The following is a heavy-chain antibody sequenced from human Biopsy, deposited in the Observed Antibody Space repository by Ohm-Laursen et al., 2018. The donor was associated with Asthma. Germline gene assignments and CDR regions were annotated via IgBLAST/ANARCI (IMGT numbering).Heavy chain of an antibody. V-gene: IGHV4-31*03. CDR3: WRAQDYYDSRGYYRSFDF. CDR1: GGSPTSGGYY. CDR2: IYYSGST. J-gene: IGHJ4*02. Sequence: SHTLSLTRTASGGSPTSGGYYWPWIRQHPGKGLEWIGLIYYSGSTYYNPSLKSRVSISIDTSKNQFSLKLSSVTAADTAVYYCWRAQDYYDSRGYYRSFDFWGQGTLVTVSS. D-gene: IGHD3-22*01.